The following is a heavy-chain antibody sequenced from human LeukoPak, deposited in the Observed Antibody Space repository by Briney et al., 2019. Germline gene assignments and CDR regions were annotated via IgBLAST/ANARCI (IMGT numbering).Heavy chain of an antibody. CDR1: GFTFTTYA. Sequence: GGSLRLSCAASGFTFTTYAMHWVRQAPGKGLEWVAVISSDISYKSCADSVKGRFSISRDNSKNTLYLEMNSLRADDTAVYYCAKDRPTVYSSSWLHFLDSWGQGTLVTVSS. V-gene: IGHV3-30*18. D-gene: IGHD6-13*01. CDR2: ISSDISYK. J-gene: IGHJ4*02. CDR3: AKDRPTVYSSSWLHFLDS.